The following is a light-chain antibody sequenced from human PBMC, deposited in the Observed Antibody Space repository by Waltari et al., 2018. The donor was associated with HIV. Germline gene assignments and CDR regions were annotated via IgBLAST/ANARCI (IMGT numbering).Light chain of an antibody. Sequence: QSVLTQPPSVSAAPGQKVAISCSVSSSNIGNDFVSWYQHVPGSAPKLLIYDNDKGPSGIPDRFSGSKSGTSATLDITGLQTGDGADYYCGTWDRSMDGGVFGGGTKLTVL. V-gene: IGLV1-51*01. CDR2: DND. J-gene: IGLJ2*01. CDR1: SSNIGNDF. CDR3: GTWDRSMDGGV.